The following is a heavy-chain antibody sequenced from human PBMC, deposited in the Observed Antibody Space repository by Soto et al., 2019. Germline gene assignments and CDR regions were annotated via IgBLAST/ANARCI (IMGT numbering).Heavy chain of an antibody. D-gene: IGHD3-10*01. V-gene: IGHV3-53*04. J-gene: IGHJ6*02. CDR3: ARDGPYYYASRMDV. CDR2: LHSGGDT. CDR1: GIPVSSNY. Sequence: EVQLVGSGGGLVQPGGSLRLSCVASGIPVSSNYMTWVRQAPGKGLEWVSVLHSGGDTYYADSVKGRFTISRHDSTNTLFLQMNSLTAEDTAVYYCARDGPYYYASRMDVWGQGTTVTVSS.